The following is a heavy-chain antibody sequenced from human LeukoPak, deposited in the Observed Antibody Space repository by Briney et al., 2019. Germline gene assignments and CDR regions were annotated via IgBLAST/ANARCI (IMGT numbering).Heavy chain of an antibody. J-gene: IGHJ4*02. Sequence: SETLSLTCTVSGGSISSYYWSWIRQPPGKGLEWIGYIYYSGSTNYNPSLKSRVTISVDTSKNQFSLKLSSVTAADMAVYYCARGPTAMHDYWGQGTLVTVSS. D-gene: IGHD5-18*01. CDR2: IYYSGST. CDR3: ARGPTAMHDY. CDR1: GGSISSYY. V-gene: IGHV4-59*01.